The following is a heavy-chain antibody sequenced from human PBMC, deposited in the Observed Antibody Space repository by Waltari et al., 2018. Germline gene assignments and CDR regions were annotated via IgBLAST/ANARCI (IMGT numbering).Heavy chain of an antibody. J-gene: IGHJ3*02. CDR3: ARDPPQLADAFDI. CDR2: IYTSGST. D-gene: IGHD3-10*01. CDR1: GGSISSGSYY. Sequence: QVQLQESGPGLVKPSETLSLTCSVYGGSISSGSYYRTWIRQPAGKGLEWIGRIYTSGSTNYNPSLRSRLTISVDTSNNQFSLKLSSVTAADTAVYYCARDPPQLADAFDIWGQGTMVTVSS. V-gene: IGHV4-61*02.